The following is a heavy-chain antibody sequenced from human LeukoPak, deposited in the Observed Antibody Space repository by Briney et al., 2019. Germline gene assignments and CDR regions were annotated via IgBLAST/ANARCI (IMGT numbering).Heavy chain of an antibody. CDR2: IKQDGSEK. V-gene: IGHV3-7*01. J-gene: IGHJ4*02. CDR1: GFTFSSYA. Sequence: GGSLRLSCAASGFTFSSYAMSWVRQAPGKGLEWVANIKQDGSEKYYVDSVKGRFIISRDNAKNSLYLQMNSLRAEDTAVYYCARDHRGIYSPFDYWGQGTLVTVSS. D-gene: IGHD2-21*01. CDR3: ARDHRGIYSPFDY.